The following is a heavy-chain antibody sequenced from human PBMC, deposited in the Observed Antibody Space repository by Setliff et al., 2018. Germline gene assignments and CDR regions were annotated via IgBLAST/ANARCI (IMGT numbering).Heavy chain of an antibody. D-gene: IGHD3-3*01. CDR2: IYYSGST. CDR3: ARDKRQYNFWSGYYGSWGNYFDY. J-gene: IGHJ4*02. V-gene: IGHV4-39*07. Sequence: KPSETLSLTCTVSGGSISSGTYYWSWIRQPPGKGLEWIGSIYYSGSTYYNPSLKSRVTISVDTSKNQFSLKLSSVTAADTAVYYCARDKRQYNFWSGYYGSWGNYFDYWGQGTLVTVSS. CDR1: GGSISSGTYY.